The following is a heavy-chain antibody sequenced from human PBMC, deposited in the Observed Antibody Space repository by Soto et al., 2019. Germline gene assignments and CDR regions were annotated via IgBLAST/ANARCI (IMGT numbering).Heavy chain of an antibody. J-gene: IGHJ3*02. CDR2: IWYDGSKK. V-gene: IGHV3-33*01. Sequence: QVQLVESGGGVVQPGTSLRLSCEASGFTFSGFGMHWVRQAPGKGLEWGAVIWYDGSKKYYADCVKGRFTISRDNSKNALYLQMNSLRAEDTAVYYCARGRGGSYGANSAHFDIWGQGTLVTVSS. CDR3: ARGRGGSYGANSAHFDI. CDR1: GFTFSGFG. D-gene: IGHD4-17*01.